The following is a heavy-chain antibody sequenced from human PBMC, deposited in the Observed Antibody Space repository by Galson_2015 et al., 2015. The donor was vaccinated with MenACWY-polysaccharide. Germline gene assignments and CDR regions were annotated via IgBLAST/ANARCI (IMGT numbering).Heavy chain of an antibody. CDR3: AISRGFSSGWKYDY. Sequence: SLRLSCAASGFIFSSNAMSWVRQAPGKGLEWVSAISSSGDSTRYADFVEGRFTISRDASKNTLYLQMSNLRAEDTALYYCAISRGFSSGWKYDYWGQGTPVTVSS. CDR2: ISSSGDST. D-gene: IGHD6-19*01. J-gene: IGHJ4*02. V-gene: IGHV3-23*01. CDR1: GFIFSSNA.